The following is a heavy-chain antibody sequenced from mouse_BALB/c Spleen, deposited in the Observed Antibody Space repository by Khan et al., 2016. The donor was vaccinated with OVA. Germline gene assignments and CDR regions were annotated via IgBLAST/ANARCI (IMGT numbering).Heavy chain of an antibody. D-gene: IGHD1-1*01. Sequence: QVQLKQSGPEVVRPGVSVKISCKGSGYTFSDYAMYWVNQSLAKSIQWFGVISTYNGNTNYNQKFKGKATMTVDKSSSTAYLQLARLTSEDSAIDYCEKGDLLHWLRGRAYWGQGTLVTVSA. CDR3: EKGDLLHWLRGRAY. CDR1: GYTFSDYA. J-gene: IGHJ3*01. CDR2: ISTYNGNT. V-gene: IGHV1S137*01.